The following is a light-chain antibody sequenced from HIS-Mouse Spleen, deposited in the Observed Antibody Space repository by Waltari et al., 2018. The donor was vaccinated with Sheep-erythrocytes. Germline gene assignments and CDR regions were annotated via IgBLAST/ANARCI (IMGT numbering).Light chain of an antibody. J-gene: IGLJ1*01. CDR3: CSYAGSYNHV. V-gene: IGLV2-11*01. CDR2: DVS. Sequence: QSALTQPRSVSGSPGQSVTISCTGTSSKAGGYNYVSWYQQHPGKAPKLMIYDVSKRPSGVPDRFSGSKSGNTASLTISGLQAEDEADYYCCSYAGSYNHVFATGTKVTVL. CDR1: SSKAGGYNY.